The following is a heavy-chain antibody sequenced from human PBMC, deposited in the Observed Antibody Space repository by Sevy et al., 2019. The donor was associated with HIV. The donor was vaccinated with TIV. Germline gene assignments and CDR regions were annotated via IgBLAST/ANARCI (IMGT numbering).Heavy chain of an antibody. D-gene: IGHD3-10*02. CDR3: TNYVHY. V-gene: IGHV3-48*03. CDR2: ISSSFTNI. Sequence: GGSLRLSCVASGFTFNIYEMNWVRQAPGQGLEWVSYISSSFTNIYYADSVKGRFTISRGNAKNSLYLQMNSLRAEDTAVYYCTNYVHYWGQGTLVTVSS. J-gene: IGHJ4*02. CDR1: GFTFNIYE.